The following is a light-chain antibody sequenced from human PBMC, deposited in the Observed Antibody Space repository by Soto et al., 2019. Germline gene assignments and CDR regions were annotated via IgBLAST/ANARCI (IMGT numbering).Light chain of an antibody. CDR1: QGIRNE. CDR2: AAS. CDR3: LQDYNYPRA. Sequence: IKMSKSPSSLSASVGDRVTIACRATQGIRNELGWYQQKPGKAPKLLIYAASSLQSGVPSRFSGSASGTDFALTISSLQPEDFATYYCLQDYNYPRASGQGTKVDIK. V-gene: IGKV1-6*01. J-gene: IGKJ1*01.